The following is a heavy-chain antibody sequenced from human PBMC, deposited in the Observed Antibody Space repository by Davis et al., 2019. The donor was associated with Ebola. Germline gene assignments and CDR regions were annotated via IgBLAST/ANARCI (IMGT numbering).Heavy chain of an antibody. J-gene: IGHJ4*02. CDR2: IKQDGSDK. CDR1: GFTFTTST. CDR3: AKEIDCGGDCSSNY. Sequence: GESLKISCVASGFTFTTSTMHWVRQAPGKGLEWVANIKQDGSDKYYVDSVKGRFTISRDNSKNSLYLQMNSLRTEDTAVYYCAKEIDCGGDCSSNYWGQGTLVTVSS. D-gene: IGHD2-21*02. V-gene: IGHV3-7*03.